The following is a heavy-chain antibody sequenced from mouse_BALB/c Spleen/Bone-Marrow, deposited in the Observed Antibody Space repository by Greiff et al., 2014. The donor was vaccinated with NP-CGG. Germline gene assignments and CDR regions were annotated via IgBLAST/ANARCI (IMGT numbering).Heavy chain of an antibody. CDR2: IYPGDGDT. V-gene: IGHV1-80*01. D-gene: IGHD1-1*01. CDR1: GYAFSSYW. Sequence: LVESGAELVRPGSSVKISCKASGYAFSSYWMNWVKQRPGQGLEWIGQIYPGDGDTNYNGKFKGKATLTADKSSSTAYMQLSSLTSEDSAVYFCAREDGSSPFVYWGQGTLVTVSA. J-gene: IGHJ3*01. CDR3: AREDGSSPFVY.